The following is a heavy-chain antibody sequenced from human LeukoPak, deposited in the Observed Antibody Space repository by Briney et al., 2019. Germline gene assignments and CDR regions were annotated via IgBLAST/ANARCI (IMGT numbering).Heavy chain of an antibody. CDR3: ARDSPRPPRYYYDSSPLGGDYFDY. Sequence: PGGSLRLSCAASGFTVSSNYMSWVRQAPGKGLGWVSVIYSGGSTYYADSVKGRFTISRDNSKNTLYLQMNSLRAEDTAVYYCARDSPRPPRYYYDSSPLGGDYFDYWGQGTLVTVSS. J-gene: IGHJ4*02. CDR1: GFTVSSNY. D-gene: IGHD3-22*01. V-gene: IGHV3-66*01. CDR2: IYSGGST.